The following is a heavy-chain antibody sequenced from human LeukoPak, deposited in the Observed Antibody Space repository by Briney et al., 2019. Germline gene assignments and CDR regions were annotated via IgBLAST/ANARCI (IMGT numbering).Heavy chain of an antibody. CDR3: ATTTRGYSGYDLDY. V-gene: IGHV1-24*01. CDR1: GYTLTELS. CDR2: FDPEDGET. J-gene: IGHJ4*02. Sequence: ASVKVSCKVSGYTLTELSMHWVRQAPGKGLEWMGGFDPEDGETIYAQKFQGRVTMTEDTSTDTAYMELSSLRSEDTAVYYCATTTRGYSGYDLDYWGQGTLVTVSS. D-gene: IGHD5-12*01.